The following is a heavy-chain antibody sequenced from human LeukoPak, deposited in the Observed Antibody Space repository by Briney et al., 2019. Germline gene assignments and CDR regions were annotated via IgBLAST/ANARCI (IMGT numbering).Heavy chain of an antibody. Sequence: GGSLILSCAASGFTFSSYAMHWVRQAPGKGLEWVAVISYDGSNKYYADSVKGRFTISRDNSKNTLYLQMNSLRAEDTAVYYCARDERGWFDPWGQGTLVTVSS. V-gene: IGHV3-30*04. D-gene: IGHD3-10*01. CDR3: ARDERGWFDP. J-gene: IGHJ5*02. CDR1: GFTFSSYA. CDR2: ISYDGSNK.